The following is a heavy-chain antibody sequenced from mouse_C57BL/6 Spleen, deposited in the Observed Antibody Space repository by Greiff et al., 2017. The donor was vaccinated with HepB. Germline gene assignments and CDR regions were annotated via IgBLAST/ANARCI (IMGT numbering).Heavy chain of an antibody. Sequence: QVQLQQSGAELVRPGASVTLSCKASGYTFTDYEMHWVKQTPVHGLEWIGAIDPETGGTAYNQKFKGKAILTADKSSSTAYMELRSLTSEDSAVYYCTRGGSNYYFDYWGQGTTLTVSS. V-gene: IGHV1-15*01. J-gene: IGHJ2*01. CDR3: TRGGSNYYFDY. CDR2: IDPETGGT. CDR1: GYTFTDYE. D-gene: IGHD2-5*01.